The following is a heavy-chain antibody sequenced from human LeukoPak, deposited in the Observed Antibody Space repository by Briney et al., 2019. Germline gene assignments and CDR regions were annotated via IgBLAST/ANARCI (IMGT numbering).Heavy chain of an antibody. D-gene: IGHD2-2*01. CDR3: AKDRHAPGRYCSSTSCFPFDS. J-gene: IGHJ5*01. CDR1: GFTFSSYA. Sequence: GGSLRLSYVVSGFTFSSYAMSWVRQAPGRGLEWVSGISGSGGSTYYADSVKGRFTISRDNTKNTLYLQMNSLRAEDTAVYYCAKDRHAPGRYCSSTSCFPFDSWGQGTLVTVSS. V-gene: IGHV3-23*01. CDR2: ISGSGGST.